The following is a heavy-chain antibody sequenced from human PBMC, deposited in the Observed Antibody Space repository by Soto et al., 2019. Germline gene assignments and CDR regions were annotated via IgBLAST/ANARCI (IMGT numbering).Heavy chain of an antibody. J-gene: IGHJ4*02. CDR1: GFTFGDYT. CDR3: AKEKFTMATINYFDY. Sequence: HPGGSLRLSCVASGFTFGDYTMSWFRQAPGKGLEWVAVISYDGSNKYYADSVKGRFTISRDNSKNTLYLQMNSLRAEDTAVYYCAKEKFTMATINYFDYWGQGTLVTVSS. V-gene: IGHV3-30*04. CDR2: ISYDGSNK. D-gene: IGHD5-12*01.